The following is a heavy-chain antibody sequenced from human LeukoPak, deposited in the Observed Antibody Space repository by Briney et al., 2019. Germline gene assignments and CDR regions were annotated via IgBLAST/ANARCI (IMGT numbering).Heavy chain of an antibody. CDR3: AKSGVGQFTDAFDI. D-gene: IGHD1-26*01. CDR1: GFPFSSYW. Sequence: AGGSLRLSCAASGFPFSSYWMAWVRQAPGKGLEWVASIKQDGGETFYVDSVKGRFTISRDNAKNSLYLQMNSLRAEDMALYYCAKSGVGQFTDAFDIWGQGTMVTVSS. V-gene: IGHV3-7*03. J-gene: IGHJ3*02. CDR2: IKQDGGET.